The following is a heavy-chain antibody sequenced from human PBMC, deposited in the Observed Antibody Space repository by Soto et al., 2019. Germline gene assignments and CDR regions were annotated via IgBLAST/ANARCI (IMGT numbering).Heavy chain of an antibody. J-gene: IGHJ6*02. D-gene: IGHD3-22*01. CDR3: ARDLNGYYYDSSGYLYYCGMDV. CDR1: GGSISSYY. Sequence: SETLSLTCTVSGGSISSYYWSWIRQPPGKGLEWIGYIYYSGSTNYNPSLKSRVTISVDTSKNQFSLKLSSVTAADTAVYYCARDLNGYYYDSSGYLYYCGMDVWGQGTTVTVSS. V-gene: IGHV4-59*01. CDR2: IYYSGST.